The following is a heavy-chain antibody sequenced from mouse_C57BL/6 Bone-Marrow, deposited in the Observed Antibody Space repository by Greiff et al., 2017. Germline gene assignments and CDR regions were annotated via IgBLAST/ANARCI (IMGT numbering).Heavy chain of an antibody. Sequence: VQVVESGPGLVAPSQSLSITCTVSGFSLTSYGVHWVRQPPGKGLEWLVVIWSDGSTTYNSALKSRLSMSKDNSKSQVFLKMNSLQTDDTAMYYCARHGRIYDGYPFAYWGQGALVTVSA. CDR2: IWSDGST. V-gene: IGHV2-6-1*01. J-gene: IGHJ3*01. CDR3: ARHGRIYDGYPFAY. CDR1: GFSLTSYG. D-gene: IGHD2-3*01.